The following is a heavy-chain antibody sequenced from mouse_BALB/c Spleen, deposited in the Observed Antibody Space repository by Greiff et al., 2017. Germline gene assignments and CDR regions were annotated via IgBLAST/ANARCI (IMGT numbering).Heavy chain of an antibody. Sequence: VQVVESGPGLVAPSQSLSITCTVSGFSLTSYGVHWVRQPPGKGLEWLGVIWAGGSTNYNSALMSRLSISKDNSKSQVFLKMNSLQTDDTAMYYCARDGATVGGAMDYWGQGTSVTVSS. D-gene: IGHD1-1*01. CDR1: GFSLTSYG. J-gene: IGHJ4*01. V-gene: IGHV2-9*02. CDR2: IWAGGST. CDR3: ARDGATVGGAMDY.